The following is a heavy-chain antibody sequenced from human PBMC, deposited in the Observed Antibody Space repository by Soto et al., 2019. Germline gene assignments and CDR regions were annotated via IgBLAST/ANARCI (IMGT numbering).Heavy chain of an antibody. J-gene: IGHJ3*01. CDR2: IRNKANSYAT. CDR1: GFTFRGSA. CDR3: TTAVPKSPRGHPPRAVPVS. V-gene: IGHV3-73*01. Sequence: PGGSLRLSCAASGFTFRGSAKHWVRQASGKGLEWVGRIRNKANSYATAYAASVKGRFTISRDDSKNTAYLQMNSLKTEDTAVYYCTTAVPKSPRGHPPRAVPVSWGQGTMVTVSS. D-gene: IGHD1-26*01.